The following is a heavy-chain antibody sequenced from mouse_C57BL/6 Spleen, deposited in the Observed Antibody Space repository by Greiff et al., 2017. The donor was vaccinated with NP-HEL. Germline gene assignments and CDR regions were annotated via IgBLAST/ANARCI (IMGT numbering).Heavy chain of an antibody. CDR2: IDPETGGT. J-gene: IGHJ3*01. V-gene: IGHV1-15*01. CDR3: TKKGDSNLFAY. CDR1: GYTFTDYE. D-gene: IGHD2-5*01. Sequence: QVQLQQSGAELVRPGASVTLSCKASGYTFTDYEMHWVKQTPVHGLEWIGAIDPETGGTAYNQKFKGKAILTADKSSSTAYMELRSLTSEDSAVYYCTKKGDSNLFAYWGQGTLVTVSA.